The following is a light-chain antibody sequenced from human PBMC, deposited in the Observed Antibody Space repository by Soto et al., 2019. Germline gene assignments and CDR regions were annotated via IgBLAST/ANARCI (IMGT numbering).Light chain of an antibody. J-gene: IGKJ1*01. Sequence: EIVLTQSPATLSLSPGERSTLSCRASQSVSSYLAWYQQKPGQAPRLLIYDASNRATGIPARFSGSGSGTDFTLTISRLEPEDYAVYYCQQYGHSLWTFGQGTKVDIK. CDR2: DAS. CDR3: QQYGHSLWT. CDR1: QSVSSY. V-gene: IGKV3-11*01.